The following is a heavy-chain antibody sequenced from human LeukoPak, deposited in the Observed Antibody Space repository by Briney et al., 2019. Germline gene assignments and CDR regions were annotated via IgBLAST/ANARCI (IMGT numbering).Heavy chain of an antibody. CDR3: ASARTYSSSWHELDV. D-gene: IGHD6-13*01. V-gene: IGHV3-23*01. Sequence: PGGSLRLSCAASGFTFSSYAMSWVRQAPGKGLEWVSAISGSGGSTYYADSVKGRFTISRDNAKNTLYLQMNSLRAEDTAVYYCASARTYSSSWHELDVWGQGTTVTVSS. CDR1: GFTFSSYA. CDR2: ISGSGGST. J-gene: IGHJ6*02.